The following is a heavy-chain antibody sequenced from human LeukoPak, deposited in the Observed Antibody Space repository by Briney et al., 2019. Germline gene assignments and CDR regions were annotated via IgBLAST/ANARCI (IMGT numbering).Heavy chain of an antibody. Sequence: SETLSLTCTVSGGSISSYYWSWIRQPPGKGLEWIGYIYYSGSTNYNPSLKSRVTISVDTSKNQSSLKLSSVTAADTAVYYCARDRPPTYGAYPDNWFDPWGQGTLVTVSS. CDR1: GGSISSYY. V-gene: IGHV4-59*01. D-gene: IGHD2-2*02. CDR3: ARDRPPTYGAYPDNWFDP. CDR2: IYYSGST. J-gene: IGHJ5*02.